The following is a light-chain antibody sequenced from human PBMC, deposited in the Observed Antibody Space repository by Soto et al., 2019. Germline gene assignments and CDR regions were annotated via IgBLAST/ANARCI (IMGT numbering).Light chain of an antibody. CDR3: QQYYGVPLT. CDR2: WAS. Sequence: DIVMTQSPDSLAVSLGERATINCKSSQNVLYNSNNKNYLAWYQLKPGQPPKLLIYWASIRESGVPDRFSGSGSGTDFTLTISSLQAEDVAVYYCQQYYGVPLTFGGGTKVEIK. CDR1: QNVLYNSNNKNY. V-gene: IGKV4-1*01. J-gene: IGKJ4*01.